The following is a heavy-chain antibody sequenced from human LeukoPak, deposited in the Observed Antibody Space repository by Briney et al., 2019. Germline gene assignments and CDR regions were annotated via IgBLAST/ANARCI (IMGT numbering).Heavy chain of an antibody. J-gene: IGHJ6*04. CDR2: IYYSGST. Sequence: PSQTLSLTCTVSGGSISSGDYYWSWIHQPPGKGLEWIGYIYYSGSTYYNPSLKSRVTISVDTSKNQFSLKLSSVTAADTAVYYCAREGGEDGMDVWGKGTTVTVSS. D-gene: IGHD2-21*01. CDR3: AREGGEDGMDV. V-gene: IGHV4-30-4*01. CDR1: GGSISSGDYY.